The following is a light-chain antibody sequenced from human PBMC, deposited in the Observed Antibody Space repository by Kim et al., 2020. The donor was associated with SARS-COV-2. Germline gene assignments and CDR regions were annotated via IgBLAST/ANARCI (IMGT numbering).Light chain of an antibody. Sequence: ASVGNRVTITCRASQNISSWLAWYQQKPGKAPNLLIYKASTLESGVPSRFSGCRSETECTLTISSLQPDDFASYYCQQYKTEPWTFGQGTKVDIK. J-gene: IGKJ1*01. V-gene: IGKV1-5*03. CDR3: QQYKTEPWT. CDR1: QNISSW. CDR2: KAS.